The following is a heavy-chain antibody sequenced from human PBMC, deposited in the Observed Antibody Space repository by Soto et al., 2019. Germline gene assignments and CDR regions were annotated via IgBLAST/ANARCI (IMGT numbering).Heavy chain of an antibody. CDR2: IYYTGST. V-gene: IGHV4-31*03. Sequence: SETLSLTCIFSAASISRVGNTWSGIRQHPGKGLEWIGYIYYTGSTYYNPSLKSRLSISVDTSKNQFSLKLSSVTAADTAVYYCARELSGSYLDYWGQGTQVT. CDR1: AASISRVGNT. D-gene: IGHD1-26*01. CDR3: ARELSGSYLDY. J-gene: IGHJ4*02.